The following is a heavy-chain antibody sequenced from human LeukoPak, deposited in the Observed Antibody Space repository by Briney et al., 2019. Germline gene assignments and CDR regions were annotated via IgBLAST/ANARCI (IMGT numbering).Heavy chain of an antibody. V-gene: IGHV4-34*01. CDR3: ARGDVRSVGNRFSYFDY. Sequence: SETLSLTCAVYGGSFSGYYWSWIRQPPGKGLEWIGEINHSGSTNYNPSLKSRVTISVDTSKNQFSLKLSSVTAADTAVYYCARGDVRSVGNRFSYFDYWGQGTLVTVSS. CDR2: INHSGST. CDR1: GGSFSGYY. J-gene: IGHJ4*02. D-gene: IGHD7-27*01.